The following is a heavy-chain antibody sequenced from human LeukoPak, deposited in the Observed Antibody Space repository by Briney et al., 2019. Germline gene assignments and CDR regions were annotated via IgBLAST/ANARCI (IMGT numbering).Heavy chain of an antibody. D-gene: IGHD6-13*01. CDR3: ARDVIAAAGTFDY. Sequence: GASVKVSCKTSGYSFNSHHVHWVRQAPGQGLEWMGVKFSHDGSTSNTQKFQGRITMTRDTSTSTVYMELSSLRSEDTAVYYCARDVIAAAGTFDYWGQGTLVTVSS. J-gene: IGHJ4*02. CDR2: KFSHDGST. CDR1: GYSFNSHH. V-gene: IGHV1-46*02.